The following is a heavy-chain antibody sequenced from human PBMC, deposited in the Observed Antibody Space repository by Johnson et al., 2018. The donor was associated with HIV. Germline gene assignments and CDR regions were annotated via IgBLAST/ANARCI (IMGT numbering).Heavy chain of an antibody. Sequence: QVHLVESGGGVVQPGRSLRLSCAVSGFTFSSYAMHWVRQAPGEGLEWVAVISYDGSNKYYADSVKGRFTISRDNSKNTLYLQMNSLRAEDTAIYYCAKRPIMIAFGEINGFDIWGQWTTVTVSA. V-gene: IGHV3-30-3*02. CDR3: AKRPIMIAFGEINGFDI. CDR1: GFTFSSYA. CDR2: ISYDGSNK. J-gene: IGHJ3*02. D-gene: IGHD3-16*01.